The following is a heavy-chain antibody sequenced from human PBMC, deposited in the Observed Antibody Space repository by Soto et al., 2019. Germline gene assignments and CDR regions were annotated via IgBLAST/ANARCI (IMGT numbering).Heavy chain of an antibody. V-gene: IGHV3-21*01. CDR2: ISSSSSYI. Sequence: GGSLRLSCAAFGFTFSSYSMNWVRQAPGKGLEWVSSISSSSSYIYYADSVKGRFTISRDNAKNSLYLQMNSLRAEDTAVYYCARDQNNWFDPWGQGTLVTVSS. CDR1: GFTFSSYS. CDR3: ARDQNNWFDP. J-gene: IGHJ5*02.